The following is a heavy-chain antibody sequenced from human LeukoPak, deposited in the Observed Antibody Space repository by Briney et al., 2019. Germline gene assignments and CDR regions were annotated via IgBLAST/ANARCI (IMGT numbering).Heavy chain of an antibody. CDR2: INPSGGST. Sequence: ASVKVSCKASGYTFTSYYMHWVRQAPGQGLEWMGIINPSGGSTSYAQKFQGRVTTTRDTSTSTVYMELSSLRSEDTAVYYCARPSRDGYNYDAFDIWGQGTMVTVSS. J-gene: IGHJ3*02. D-gene: IGHD5-24*01. CDR1: GYTFTSYY. CDR3: ARPSRDGYNYDAFDI. V-gene: IGHV1-46*01.